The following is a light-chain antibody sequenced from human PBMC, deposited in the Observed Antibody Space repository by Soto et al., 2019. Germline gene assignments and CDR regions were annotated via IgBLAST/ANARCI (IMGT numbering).Light chain of an antibody. CDR3: QQYYSTPWT. J-gene: IGKJ1*01. CDR1: QNVLYSSNNKNY. Sequence: DIVMTQSRDSLAVSLGERATINCKSSQNVLYSSNNKNYLAWYQQKPGQPPKLLIYWASTRESGVPDRFSGSGSGTEFTLTISSLQAEDVAVYYCQQYYSTPWTFGQGTKVEIK. V-gene: IGKV4-1*01. CDR2: WAS.